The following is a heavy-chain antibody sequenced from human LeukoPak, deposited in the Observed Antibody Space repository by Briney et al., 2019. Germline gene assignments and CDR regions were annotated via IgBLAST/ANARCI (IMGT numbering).Heavy chain of an antibody. V-gene: IGHV3-48*04. J-gene: IGHJ4*02. CDR2: ISSSSSTI. D-gene: IGHD6-13*01. CDR3: ARERAAAWDY. Sequence: GGSLRLSCAASGFTFSSYSMNWVRQAPGKGLERVSYISSSSSTIYYADSVKGRFTISRDNAKNSLYLQMNSLRAEDTAVYYCARERAAAWDYWGQGTLVTVSS. CDR1: GFTFSSYS.